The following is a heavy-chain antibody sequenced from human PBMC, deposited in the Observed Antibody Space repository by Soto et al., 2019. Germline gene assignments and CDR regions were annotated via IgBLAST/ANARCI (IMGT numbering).Heavy chain of an antibody. CDR3: ARAREYSSSWYDY. V-gene: IGHV1-2*02. D-gene: IGHD6-13*01. Sequence: GASVKVSCKASGYTFTGYYMHWVRQAPGQGLEWMGWINPNSGGTNYAQKFQGRVAMTRDTSISTAYMELSRLRSDDTAVYYCARAREYSSSWYDYWGQGTLVTVSS. CDR1: GYTFTGYY. CDR2: INPNSGGT. J-gene: IGHJ4*02.